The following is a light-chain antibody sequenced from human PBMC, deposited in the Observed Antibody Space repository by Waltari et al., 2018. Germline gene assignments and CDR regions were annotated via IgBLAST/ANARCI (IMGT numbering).Light chain of an antibody. J-gene: IGLJ2*01. CDR3: ATWDDRLTAV. V-gene: IGLV1-47*01. CDR1: NPTVRANS. CDR2: GNN. Sequence: QSILPQPPSASGTPGRTATISCSGSNPTVRANSCLWCQQLPGTAPKLPIFGNNQRPAGVPDRFSGSKSGTSASRAIRGLGSEDEADYYCATWDDRLTAVFGGGTKLTVL.